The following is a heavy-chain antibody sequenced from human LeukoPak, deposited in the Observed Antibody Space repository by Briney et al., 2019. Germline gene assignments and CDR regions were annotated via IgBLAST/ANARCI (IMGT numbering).Heavy chain of an antibody. CDR3: ARHGNGELLDY. J-gene: IGHJ4*02. D-gene: IGHD1-26*01. CDR2: VYYSGST. V-gene: IGHV4-39*01. CDR1: GSSNRRRFCY. Sequence: PSETLSLTFLLSGSSNRRRFCYGAWIRQPPGKGLEWIGTVYYSGSTYYNPSLKSRLTISVDTSNNSVSLKVTSLTAADTAVYYCARHGNGELLDYWGQGSLVTVSS.